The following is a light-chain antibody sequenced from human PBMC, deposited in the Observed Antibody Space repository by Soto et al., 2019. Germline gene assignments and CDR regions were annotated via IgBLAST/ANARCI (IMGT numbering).Light chain of an antibody. CDR3: CSYTSSSTPWV. CDR1: SSDVGGYNY. CDR2: DVS. Sequence: QSALTQPASVSGSPGQSITISCTGTSSDVGGYNYVSWYQQHPGKAPKLMIYDVSDRPSGVSNRFSASKSGNTASLTISGLQAEDEADYYCCSYTSSSTPWVFGTGTTLTVL. V-gene: IGLV2-14*03. J-gene: IGLJ1*01.